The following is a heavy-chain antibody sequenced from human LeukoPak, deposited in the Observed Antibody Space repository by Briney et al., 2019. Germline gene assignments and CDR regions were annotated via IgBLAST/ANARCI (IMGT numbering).Heavy chain of an antibody. D-gene: IGHD5-18*01. V-gene: IGHV4-34*01. Sequence: PSETLSLTCAVYGGSFSGYYWSWIRQPPGKGLEWIGEINHSGSTNYNPSLKSRVTISVDTSKNQFSLKLSSVTAADTAVYYCASGRDTPYYWGQGTLVTVSS. CDR3: ASGRDTPYY. CDR2: INHSGST. J-gene: IGHJ4*02. CDR1: GGSFSGYY.